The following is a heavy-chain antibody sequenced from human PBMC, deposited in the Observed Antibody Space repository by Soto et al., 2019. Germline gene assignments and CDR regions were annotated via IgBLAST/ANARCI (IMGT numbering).Heavy chain of an antibody. D-gene: IGHD2-2*01. CDR3: ATRFTIVVVPAAPFDY. V-gene: IGHV3-30*02. CDR1: GFVFSNYG. CDR2: IPYDGSNE. J-gene: IGHJ4*02. Sequence: VGSLRLSCAASGFVFSNYGMNWVRQAPGKGLEWVASIPYDGSNEYYADSVKGRFTISRDDSNNTLYLQMNSLRAEDTAVYYCATRFTIVVVPAAPFDYRGQGTLVTVSS.